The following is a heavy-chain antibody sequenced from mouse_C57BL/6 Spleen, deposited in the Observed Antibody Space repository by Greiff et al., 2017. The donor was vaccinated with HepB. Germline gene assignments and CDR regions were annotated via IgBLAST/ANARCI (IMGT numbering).Heavy chain of an antibody. J-gene: IGHJ3*01. CDR1: GFTFSSYT. D-gene: IGHD3-2*02. Sequence: EVQLVESGGGLVKPGGSLKLSCAASGFTFSSYTMSWVRQTPEKRLEWVATISGGGGNTYYPDSVKGRFTISRDNAKNTLYLQMSSLRSEDTALYYCARRSGWFAYWGQGTLVTVSA. CDR2: ISGGGGNT. CDR3: ARRSGWFAY. V-gene: IGHV5-9*01.